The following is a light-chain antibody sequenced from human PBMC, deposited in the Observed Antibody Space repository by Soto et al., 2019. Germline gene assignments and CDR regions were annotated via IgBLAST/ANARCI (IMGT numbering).Light chain of an antibody. CDR3: QQDGNTPGK. CDR1: QSVNSNF. CDR2: GAS. J-gene: IGKJ1*01. Sequence: ETLLTLFPRTLSLSPGERVTLSCRASQSVNSNFLAWYQQKPGQAPRLLISGASNRATGIPDRFSGSGSGTDFTLTISRLEPEDFAVYYCQQDGNTPGKFGQGTKVDIK. V-gene: IGKV3-20*01.